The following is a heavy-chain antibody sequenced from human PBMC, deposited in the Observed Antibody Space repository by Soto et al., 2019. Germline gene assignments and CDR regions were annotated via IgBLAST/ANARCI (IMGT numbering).Heavy chain of an antibody. CDR1: GFIFSSYA. V-gene: IGHV3-30-3*01. CDR3: ARTGLLPGMDV. CDR2: ISYDGSNK. J-gene: IGHJ6*02. D-gene: IGHD2-15*01. Sequence: QVQLVESGGGVVQPGRSLRLSCAASGFIFSSYAMHWVRQAPGKGLEWVAVISYDGSNKYYADSVKGRFTISRDNSKNALYLQMNRLRAEDTAVYYCARTGLLPGMDVWGQGTTVTVSS.